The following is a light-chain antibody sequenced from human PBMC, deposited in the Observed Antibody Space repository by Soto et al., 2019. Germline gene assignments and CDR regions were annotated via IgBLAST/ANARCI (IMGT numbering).Light chain of an antibody. CDR3: QQYNNWPLT. CDR1: QAVNTR. V-gene: IGKV3D-15*01. CDR2: GAS. Sequence: EIVLTQSPATLSSFPGDRVTLSCRASQAVNTRLAWYQHKPGQAPRLLIYGASTRATGVPARFSGGGSGTEFTLTITSLQSEDFAVYWCQQYNNWPLTFGPGTRLEIK. J-gene: IGKJ5*01.